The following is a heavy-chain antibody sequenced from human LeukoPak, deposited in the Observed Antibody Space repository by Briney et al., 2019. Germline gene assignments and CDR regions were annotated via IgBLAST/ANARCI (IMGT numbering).Heavy chain of an antibody. Sequence: GGSLRLSCAASEFTFSNCAMTWVRQTPGKGLEWVSAISGSGTNTYYADSAKGRFSISRDNSKNTLYLQMNSLRAEDTALYYCARTCGGNCYGTLESWGQGTLVTVSS. J-gene: IGHJ4*02. CDR3: ARTCGGNCYGTLES. V-gene: IGHV3-23*01. D-gene: IGHD2-21*02. CDR2: ISGSGTNT. CDR1: EFTFSNCA.